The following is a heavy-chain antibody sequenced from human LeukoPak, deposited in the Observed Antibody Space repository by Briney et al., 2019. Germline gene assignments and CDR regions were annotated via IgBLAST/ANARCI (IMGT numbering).Heavy chain of an antibody. J-gene: IGHJ4*02. Sequence: ASVKVSCKVSGYPFTDDYMNWVQQAPGKGLEWMGLVDPEDGETIYAEKLQGRVTITADTSTDTAYMELSSLRSEDTAVYYCATAGAGRCSSTSCYYGTLDYWGQGTLVTVSS. D-gene: IGHD2-2*01. CDR1: GYPFTDDY. V-gene: IGHV1-69-2*01. CDR3: ATAGAGRCSSTSCYYGTLDY. CDR2: VDPEDGET.